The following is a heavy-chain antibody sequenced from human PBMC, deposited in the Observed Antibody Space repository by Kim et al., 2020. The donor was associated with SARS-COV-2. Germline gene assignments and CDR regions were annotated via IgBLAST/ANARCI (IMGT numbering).Heavy chain of an antibody. Sequence: SETLSLTCAVYGGSFSGYYWSWIRQPPGKGLEWIGEINHSGSTNYNPSLKSRVTISVDTSKNQFSLKLSSVTAADTAVYYCARTLVGATTPIDYWGQGTL. J-gene: IGHJ4*02. V-gene: IGHV4-34*01. CDR2: INHSGST. CDR3: ARTLVGATTPIDY. CDR1: GGSFSGYY. D-gene: IGHD1-26*01.